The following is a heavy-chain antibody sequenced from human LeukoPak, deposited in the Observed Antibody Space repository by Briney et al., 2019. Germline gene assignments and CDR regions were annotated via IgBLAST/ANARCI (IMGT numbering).Heavy chain of an antibody. CDR2: INHSGST. J-gene: IGHJ6*02. Sequence: SETLSLTCAVYGGSFSGYYWSWIRQPPGKGLEWIREINHSGSTNYNPSLKSRVTMSVDTSENQFSLKLSSVTAADTAVYYCARDKVVPAAILGDYYYYDMDVWGQGTTVTVSS. CDR3: ARDKVVPAAILGDYYYYDMDV. CDR1: GGSFSGYY. D-gene: IGHD2-2*02. V-gene: IGHV4-34*01.